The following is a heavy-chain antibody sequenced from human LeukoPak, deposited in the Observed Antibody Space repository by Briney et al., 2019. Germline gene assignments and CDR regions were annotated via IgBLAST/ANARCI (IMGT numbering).Heavy chain of an antibody. J-gene: IGHJ6*02. CDR2: IYYSGST. D-gene: IGHD3-22*01. Sequence: SETLSLTCTVSGGSISSYYWSWIRQPPGKGLEWIGYIYYSGSTNYNPSLKSRVTISVDTSKNQFSLKLSSVTAADTAVYYCANYDSSGLAMHVWGQGTTVTVSS. V-gene: IGHV4-59*01. CDR3: ANYDSSGLAMHV. CDR1: GGSISSYY.